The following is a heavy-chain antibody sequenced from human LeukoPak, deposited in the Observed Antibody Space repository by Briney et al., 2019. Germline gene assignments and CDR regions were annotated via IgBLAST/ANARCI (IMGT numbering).Heavy chain of an antibody. CDR3: AKDIDWLAFED. CDR2: ITATSSST. CDR1: GFTFSSYG. J-gene: IGHJ4*02. Sequence: GRSLRLSCAAAGFTFSSYGMRWVRQAPGKWLEWVSAITATSSSTHDADSVQGRFTISRDNYKNTMYLQMNSLRPEDTAIYSCAKDIDWLAFEDWGQGTLVTVSS. D-gene: IGHD6-19*01. V-gene: IGHV3-23*01.